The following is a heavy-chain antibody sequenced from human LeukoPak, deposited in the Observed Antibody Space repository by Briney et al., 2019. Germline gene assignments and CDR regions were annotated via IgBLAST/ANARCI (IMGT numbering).Heavy chain of an antibody. V-gene: IGHV1-3*02. Sequence: ASVKVSCKASGYTFNSYAIHWARQAPGQRLEWMGWSNAGNGNTKYSQEFEGRVTITRDTSASTAYMELSSLRSDDMTVYYCARGRGHYGLDVWGQGTTVTVSS. CDR3: ARGRGHYGLDV. CDR2: SNAGNGNT. J-gene: IGHJ6*02. D-gene: IGHD3-10*01. CDR1: GYTFNSYA.